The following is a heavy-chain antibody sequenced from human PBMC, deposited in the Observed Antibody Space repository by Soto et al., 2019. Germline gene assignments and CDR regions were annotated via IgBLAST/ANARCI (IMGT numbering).Heavy chain of an antibody. CDR3: TTYGSGRKFDY. CDR1: GFTFSNAW. V-gene: IGHV3-15*01. D-gene: IGHD3-10*01. J-gene: IGHJ4*02. Sequence: EVQLVESGGGLVKPGGSLRLSCAASGFTFSNAWMSWVRQAPGKGLEWVGRIKSKTDGGTTDYAAPVKGRFTISRDDSKTTLYLQMNSLNTEDTAVYYCTTYGSGRKFDYWGQGTLVTVSS. CDR2: IKSKTDGGTT.